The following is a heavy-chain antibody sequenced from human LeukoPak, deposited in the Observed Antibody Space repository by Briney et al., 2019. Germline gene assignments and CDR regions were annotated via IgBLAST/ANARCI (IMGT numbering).Heavy chain of an antibody. CDR2: IIPIFGTA. CDR1: GGTFTSYA. V-gene: IGHV1-69*05. Sequence: SVKVSCKASGGTFTSYAISWVRQASGQGLEWMGGIIPIFGTANYAQKFQGRVTMTRDTSISTAYMELSRLRSDDTAVYYCARDGIVDTAMVTLYYYYMDVWGKGTTVTVSS. J-gene: IGHJ6*03. CDR3: ARDGIVDTAMVTLYYYYMDV. D-gene: IGHD5-18*01.